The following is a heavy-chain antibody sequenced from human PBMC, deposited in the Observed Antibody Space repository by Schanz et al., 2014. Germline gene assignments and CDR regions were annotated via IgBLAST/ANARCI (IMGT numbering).Heavy chain of an antibody. CDR1: GFNFSSYS. CDR3: ARVALPGYSSPRDAFDI. CDR2: ISYGTSYI. J-gene: IGHJ3*02. Sequence: VKMVESGGGLVQPGGSPRLSCAASGFNFSSYSLNWVRQAPGKGLEWVSSISYGTSYIYYAESVKGRFTISRDNAKNSLYLQMNGLRAEDTAVYYCARVALPGYSSPRDAFDIWGQGTMVTVSS. V-gene: IGHV3-21*01. D-gene: IGHD5-18*01.